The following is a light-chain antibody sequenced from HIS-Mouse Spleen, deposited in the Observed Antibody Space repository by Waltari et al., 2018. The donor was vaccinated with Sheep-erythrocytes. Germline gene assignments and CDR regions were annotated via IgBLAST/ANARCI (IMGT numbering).Light chain of an antibody. Sequence: EIVMTQSPLSLPVTPGEPASISCRSSQSLLHSNGYNYLDWYLKKPGQSPQLLFYLGYNRASGVPDRFSGSGSGTDFTLKSSRVEAEDVGVYYCMQALQTPRTFGQGTKVEIK. CDR2: LGY. CDR1: QSLLHSNGYNY. J-gene: IGKJ1*01. CDR3: MQALQTPRT. V-gene: IGKV2-28*01.